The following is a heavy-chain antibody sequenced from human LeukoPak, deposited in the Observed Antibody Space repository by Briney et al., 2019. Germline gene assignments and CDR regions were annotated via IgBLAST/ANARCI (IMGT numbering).Heavy chain of an antibody. Sequence: RGSLRLSCAASGFTFSSYAMSWVRQAPGKGLEWVSAISGSGGSTYYADSVKGRFTISRDNSKNTLYLQMNSLRAEDTAVYYCAKARSGWLEFDYWGQGTLVTVSS. CDR3: AKARSGWLEFDY. V-gene: IGHV3-23*01. D-gene: IGHD6-19*01. CDR1: GFTFSSYA. J-gene: IGHJ4*02. CDR2: ISGSGGST.